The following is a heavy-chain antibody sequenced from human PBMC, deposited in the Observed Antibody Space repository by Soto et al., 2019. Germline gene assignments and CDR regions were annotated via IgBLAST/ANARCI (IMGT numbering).Heavy chain of an antibody. V-gene: IGHV1-2*04. CDR2: INPNSGGT. CDR3: ARDVTPSVLRFLEGYGAFDI. J-gene: IGHJ3*02. Sequence: GASVKVSCKASGYTFTGYYMHWVRQAPGQGLEWMGWINPNSGGTNYAQKFQGWVTMTRDTSISTAYMELSRLRSDDTAVYYCARDVTPSVLRFLEGYGAFDIWGQGTMVTVSS. CDR1: GYTFTGYY. D-gene: IGHD3-3*01.